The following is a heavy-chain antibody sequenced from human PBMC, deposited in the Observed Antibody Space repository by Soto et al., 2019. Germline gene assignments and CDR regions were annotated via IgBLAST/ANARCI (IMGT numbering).Heavy chain of an antibody. CDR1: GYTLTELS. V-gene: IGHV1-24*01. CDR2: FDPEYGET. CDR3: ATMTENDFWSGSGMDV. J-gene: IGHJ6*02. Sequence: ASVKVSCKVSGYTLTELSMHWVRQAPGTVLEWMGGFDPEYGETIYAQKLQGRVTMTEDTSTDTAYMELSSLRSEDTAVYYCATMTENDFWSGSGMDVWGQGTTVTVSS. D-gene: IGHD3-3*01.